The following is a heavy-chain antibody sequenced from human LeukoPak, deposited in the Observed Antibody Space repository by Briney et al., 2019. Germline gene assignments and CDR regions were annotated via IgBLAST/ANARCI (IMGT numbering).Heavy chain of an antibody. Sequence: SETLSLTCTVSGGSISSSSYYWGWIRQPPGKGLEWIGSIYYSGSTYYNPSLKSRVIISVDTSKNQFSLKLSSVTAADTAVYYCARRVGATLFDYWGQGTLVTVSS. D-gene: IGHD1-26*01. V-gene: IGHV4-39*01. CDR3: ARRVGATLFDY. CDR2: IYYSGST. CDR1: GGSISSSSYY. J-gene: IGHJ4*02.